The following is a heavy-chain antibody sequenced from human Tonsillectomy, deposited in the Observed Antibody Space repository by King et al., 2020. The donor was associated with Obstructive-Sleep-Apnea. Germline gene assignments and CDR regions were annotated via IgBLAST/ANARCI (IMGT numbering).Heavy chain of an antibody. Sequence: VQLVESGGGLVQPGGSLRLSCAASGFPVSTKYMSWFRHAPGKVLEWVSFIYSGGSPLYAAPVKGRFTISRDTPKNTLYLQMNSPRAEDTAVYYGAREIAVAGTDAFDIWGQGTMVTVSS. CDR1: GFPVSTKY. D-gene: IGHD6-19*01. J-gene: IGHJ3*02. CDR3: AREIAVAGTDAFDI. V-gene: IGHV3-66*01. CDR2: IYSGGSP.